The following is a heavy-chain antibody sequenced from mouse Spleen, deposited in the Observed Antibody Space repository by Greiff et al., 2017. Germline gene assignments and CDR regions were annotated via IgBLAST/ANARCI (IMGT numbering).Heavy chain of an antibody. CDR3: ERGTYYGKRDYFDY. Sequence: VQLQQSGPELVKPGDSVKISCKASGYSFTGYFMNWVMQSHGKSLEWIGRINPYNGDTFYNQKFKGKATLTVDKSSSTAHMELRSLTSEDSAVYYCERGTYYGKRDYFDYWGQGTTLTVSS. D-gene: IGHD2-10*01. J-gene: IGHJ2*01. CDR1: GYSFTGYF. V-gene: IGHV1-20*01. CDR2: INPYNGDT.